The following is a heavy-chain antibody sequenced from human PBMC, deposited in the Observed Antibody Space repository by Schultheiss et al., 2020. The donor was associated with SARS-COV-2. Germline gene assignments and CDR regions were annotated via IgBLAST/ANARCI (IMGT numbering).Heavy chain of an antibody. Sequence: ASVKVSCKASGYTFTGYYMHWVRQAPGQGLEWMGGMNPNSGNTGYAQKFQGRVTMTRDTSTSTVYMELSSLRSEDTAVYYCARDLPDTYYYGSGSYYTYYYYYGMDVWGQGTTVTGSS. CDR1: GYTFTGYY. CDR2: MNPNSGNT. J-gene: IGHJ6*02. CDR3: ARDLPDTYYYGSGSYYTYYYYYGMDV. D-gene: IGHD3-10*01. V-gene: IGHV1-8*02.